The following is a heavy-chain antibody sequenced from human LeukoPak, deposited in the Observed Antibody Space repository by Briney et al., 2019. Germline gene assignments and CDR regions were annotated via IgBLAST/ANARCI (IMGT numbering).Heavy chain of an antibody. Sequence: SETLSLTCTVSGYSISSGYYWGWIRQPPGKGLEWIGSIYYSGSTYYNPSLKSRVTISVDTSKNQFSLKLSSVTAADTAVYYCARDRVTMIVVSRWYFDLWGRGTLVTVSS. J-gene: IGHJ2*01. CDR1: GYSISSGYY. V-gene: IGHV4-38-2*02. CDR2: IYYSGST. CDR3: ARDRVTMIVVSRWYFDL. D-gene: IGHD3-22*01.